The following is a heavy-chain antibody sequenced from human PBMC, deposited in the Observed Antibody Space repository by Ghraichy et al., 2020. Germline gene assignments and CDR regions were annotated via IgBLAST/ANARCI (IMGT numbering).Heavy chain of an antibody. J-gene: IGHJ3*02. V-gene: IGHV6-1*01. D-gene: IGHD6-6*01. CDR3: ARDSSIGLDALDI. CDR2: TYYRSKWYN. Sequence: SQTLSLTCAISGDSVSSNSAAWYWIRQSPSRGLEWLGRTYYRSKWYNDYAQSVKGRVTINPDTSKNEFSLHLNSVTPEDTAVYYCARDSSIGLDALDIWGQGTMVTVSS. CDR1: GDSVSSNSAA.